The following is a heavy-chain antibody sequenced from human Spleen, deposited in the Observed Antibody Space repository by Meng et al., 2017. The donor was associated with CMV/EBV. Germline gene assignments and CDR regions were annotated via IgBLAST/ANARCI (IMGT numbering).Heavy chain of an antibody. CDR1: AFTLSTFR. CDR3: AREAIAGSSSFDY. V-gene: IGHV1-18*01. CDR2: MSAYTGDT. Sequence: ASAFTLSTFRLSWVRRTHGHGLEWMGWMSAYTGDTTYAQKFQGRVTLTRDTSTSTAYMELTGLTSDDTALYFCAREAIAGSSSFDYWGQGTLVTVSS. J-gene: IGHJ4*02. D-gene: IGHD6-19*01.